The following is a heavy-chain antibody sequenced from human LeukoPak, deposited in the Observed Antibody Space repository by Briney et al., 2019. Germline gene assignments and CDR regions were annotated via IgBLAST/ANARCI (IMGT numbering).Heavy chain of an antibody. Sequence: GGSLRLSCAASRFTFSSYAMHWVRQAPGKGLEWVAVIWYDGSNKYYADSVKGRFTISRDNSKNTLYLQMNSLRAEDTAVYYCARDLGYSSIAANYWGQGTLVTVSS. CDR3: ARDLGYSSIAANY. CDR2: IWYDGSNK. J-gene: IGHJ4*02. V-gene: IGHV3-33*01. D-gene: IGHD6-19*01. CDR1: RFTFSSYA.